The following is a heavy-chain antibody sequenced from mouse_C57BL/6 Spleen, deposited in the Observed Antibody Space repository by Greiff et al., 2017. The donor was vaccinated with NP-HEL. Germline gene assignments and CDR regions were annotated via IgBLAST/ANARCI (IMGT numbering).Heavy chain of an antibody. CDR1: GYTFTDYY. V-gene: IGHV1-19*01. CDR3: ARSTMAPCFAY. D-gene: IGHD2-1*01. CDR2: INPYNGGT. J-gene: IGHJ3*01. Sequence: EVQLQQSGPVLVKPGASVKMSCKASGYTFTDYYMNWVKQSHGKSLEWIGVINPYNGGTSYNQKFKGKATLTVDKSSSTAYMELNSLTSEDSAVYYCARSTMAPCFAYWGQGTLVTVSA.